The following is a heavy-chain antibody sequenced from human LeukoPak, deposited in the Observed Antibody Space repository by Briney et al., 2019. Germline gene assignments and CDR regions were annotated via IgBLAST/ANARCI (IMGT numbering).Heavy chain of an antibody. V-gene: IGHV4-34*01. Sequence: PSETLSLTCAVYGGSFSGYYWRWIRQPPGKGLEGIGEINHSGSTNYNPSLKSRVTISVDTSKNQFSLKLSSVTAADTAVYYCSRLYYYNTDRYFDLWGRGTLVTVSS. CDR3: SRLYYYNTDRYFDL. CDR1: GGSFSGYY. CDR2: INHSGST. J-gene: IGHJ2*01. D-gene: IGHD3-22*01.